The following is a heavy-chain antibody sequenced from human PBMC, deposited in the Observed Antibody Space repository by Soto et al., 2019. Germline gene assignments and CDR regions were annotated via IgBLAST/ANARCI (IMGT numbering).Heavy chain of an antibody. Sequence: VGSLRLSCAASGFTFSSYSMNWVRQAPGKGLEWVSSISSSSYIYYADSVKGRFTISRDNAKNSLYLQMNSLRAEDTAVYYCARRRTTVMYYYYGMDVWGQGTTVTVSS. V-gene: IGHV3-21*01. CDR2: ISSSSYI. D-gene: IGHD4-17*01. CDR1: GFTFSSYS. CDR3: ARRRTTVMYYYYGMDV. J-gene: IGHJ6*02.